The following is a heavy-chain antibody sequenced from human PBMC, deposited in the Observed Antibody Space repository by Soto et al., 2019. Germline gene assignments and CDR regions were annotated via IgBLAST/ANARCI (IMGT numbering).Heavy chain of an antibody. CDR1: GFTFSTYA. CDR3: ARGLGYCSSTSCYIWFDY. V-gene: IGHV3-23*01. J-gene: IGHJ4*02. CDR2: ISASGTST. D-gene: IGHD2-2*02. Sequence: GGSLRLSCAASGFTFSTYAISWVRQAPGKGLEWVSAISASGTSTYYADPVKGRFTISRDNSKNTLYLQMNSLRAEDTAVHYCARGLGYCSSTSCYIWFDYWGQGTLVTVSS.